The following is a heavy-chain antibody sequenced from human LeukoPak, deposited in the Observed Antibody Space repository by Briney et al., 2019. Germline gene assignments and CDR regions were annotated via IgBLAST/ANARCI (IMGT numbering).Heavy chain of an antibody. J-gene: IGHJ3*02. D-gene: IGHD6-13*01. V-gene: IGHV3-74*01. CDR2: INSDGSST. CDR1: GFTFSSYW. CDR3: ASDWVAGAGTRRDDAFDI. Sequence: GGSLRLSCAASGFTFSSYWMHWVRQAPGKGLVWVSRINSDGSSTSYADSVKGRFTISRDNAKNTLYLQMNSLRAEDTAVYYCASDWVAGAGTRRDDAFDIWGQGTMVTVSS.